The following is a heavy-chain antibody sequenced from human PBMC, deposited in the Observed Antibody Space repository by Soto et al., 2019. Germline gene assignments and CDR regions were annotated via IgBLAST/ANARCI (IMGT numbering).Heavy chain of an antibody. D-gene: IGHD6-13*01. Sequence: QVQLVQSGAEVKKPGSSVKVSCQASGGTFSSYAISWVRQAPGQGLEWMGGIIPIFGTATYAQKFQGRVTITADKSTSTAYIELSSLRSEDTAVYYCARDRYSSSWYSVRSWFDPWGQGTLVTVSS. J-gene: IGHJ5*02. CDR2: IIPIFGTA. V-gene: IGHV1-69*06. CDR1: GGTFSSYA. CDR3: ARDRYSSSWYSVRSWFDP.